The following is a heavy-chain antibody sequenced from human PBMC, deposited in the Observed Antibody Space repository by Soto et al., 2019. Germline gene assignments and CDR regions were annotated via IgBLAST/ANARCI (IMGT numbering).Heavy chain of an antibody. D-gene: IGHD4-17*01. CDR2: ITGNGAVT. CDR3: GKAPNGEYLGTFDF. V-gene: IGHV3-23*01. J-gene: IGHJ3*01. Sequence: EVQFLESGGGVVRPGGSLRLSCVASGLSFDNYAMTWVRQSPGKGLEWLACITGNGAVTSYTDSVRGRFTISRDNSKNTLYLQMDSLRADDTAVYYCGKAPNGEYLGTFDFWGQGTTVTVSS. CDR1: GLSFDNYA.